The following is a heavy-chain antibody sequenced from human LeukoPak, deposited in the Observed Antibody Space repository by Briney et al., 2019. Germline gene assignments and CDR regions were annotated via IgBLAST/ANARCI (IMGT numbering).Heavy chain of an antibody. J-gene: IGHJ2*01. Sequence: SETLSLTCTFSGGSISSSSYYWGWIRQPPGKGLEWIGSIYYSGSTYYNPSLKSRVTISVDTSKNQFSLKLSSVTAADTAVYYCARSIAAAGAEYFDLWGRGTLVTVSS. V-gene: IGHV4-39*01. D-gene: IGHD6-13*01. CDR1: GGSISSSSYY. CDR2: IYYSGST. CDR3: ARSIAAAGAEYFDL.